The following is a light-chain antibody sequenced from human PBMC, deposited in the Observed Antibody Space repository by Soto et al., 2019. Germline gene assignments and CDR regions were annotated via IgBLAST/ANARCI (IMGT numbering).Light chain of an antibody. Sequence: AIPMTQSPASLSASVGDRVTITCRASHDIRNDLAWYQQKPGKAPNLLIYATSTLQSGVPSRFSGSGSGTDFTLSISSLQPEDFATYYCLQDHSYLTFGPGTKVDFK. CDR1: HDIRND. J-gene: IGKJ3*01. V-gene: IGKV1-6*01. CDR3: LQDHSYLT. CDR2: ATS.